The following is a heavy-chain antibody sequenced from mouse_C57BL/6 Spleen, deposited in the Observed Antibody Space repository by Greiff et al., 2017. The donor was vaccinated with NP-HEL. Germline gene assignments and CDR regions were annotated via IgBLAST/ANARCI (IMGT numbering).Heavy chain of an antibody. V-gene: IGHV1-15*01. J-gene: IGHJ3*01. Sequence: QVQLQQSGAELVRPGASVTLSCKASGYTFTDYEMHWVKQTPVHGLEWIGAIDPETGGTAYNQKFKGKAILTADKSSSTAYMELRSLTSEDSAVYYCTRAPNWGFAYWGQGTLVTVSA. CDR2: IDPETGGT. D-gene: IGHD4-1*01. CDR3: TRAPNWGFAY. CDR1: GYTFTDYE.